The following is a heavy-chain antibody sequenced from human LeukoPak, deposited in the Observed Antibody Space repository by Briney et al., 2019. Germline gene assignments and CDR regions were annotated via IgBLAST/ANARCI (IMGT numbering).Heavy chain of an antibody. Sequence: ASVKVSCKASGYTFSSYDISWVRQAPGQGLEWMGWISTYNGNTRYAQKLQGRVTLTTDTSTSTAYMELRSLRSDDAAVYYCATHITAVPYWGQGTLVTVSS. CDR1: GYTFSSYD. V-gene: IGHV1-18*01. CDR2: ISTYNGNT. J-gene: IGHJ4*02. CDR3: ATHITAVPY. D-gene: IGHD6-13*01.